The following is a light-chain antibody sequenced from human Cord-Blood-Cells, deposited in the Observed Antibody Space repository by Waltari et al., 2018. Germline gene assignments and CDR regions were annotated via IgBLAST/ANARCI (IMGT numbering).Light chain of an antibody. V-gene: IGKV4-1*01. CDR1: QSVLYSSNNKNY. Sequence: DIVMTQSPDSLAVSLGERATINCKSSQSVLYSSNNKNYLAWYQQKPGKPPKLLIYWASTXXXXXXXRFSGSGSGTDFTLTISSLQAEDVAVYYCQQYYSTPLTFGGGTKVEIK. J-gene: IGKJ4*01. CDR3: QQYYSTPLT. CDR2: WAS.